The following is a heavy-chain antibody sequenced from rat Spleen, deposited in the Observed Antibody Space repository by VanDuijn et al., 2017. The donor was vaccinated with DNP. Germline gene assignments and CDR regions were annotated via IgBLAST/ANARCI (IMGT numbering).Heavy chain of an antibody. CDR2: ITTSDGST. D-gene: IGHD5-1*01. J-gene: IGHJ2*01. V-gene: IGHV5S11*01. CDR1: GFSFSNYN. Sequence: EVELVESGGGLVQPGRSLKLSCAAAGFSFSNYNMAWVRQAPKKGLEWVATITTSDGSTYYPDSVKGRCTISRDDAESSLYLQMNSLKSEETATYYCAIQLGVFDYWGQGIMVIVSS. CDR3: AIQLGVFDY.